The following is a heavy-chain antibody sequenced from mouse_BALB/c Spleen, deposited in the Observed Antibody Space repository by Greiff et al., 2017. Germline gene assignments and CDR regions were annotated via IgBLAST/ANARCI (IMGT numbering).Heavy chain of an antibody. Sequence: EVNVVESGGGLVQPGGSLKLSCAASGFTFSSYTMSWVRQTPEKRLEWVAYISNGGGSTYYPDTVKGRFTISRDNAKNTLYLQMSSLKSEDTAMYYCARQGITTMYFDYWGQGTTLTVSS. V-gene: IGHV5-12-2*01. CDR3: ARQGITTMYFDY. D-gene: IGHD2-4*01. J-gene: IGHJ2*01. CDR1: GFTFSSYT. CDR2: ISNGGGST.